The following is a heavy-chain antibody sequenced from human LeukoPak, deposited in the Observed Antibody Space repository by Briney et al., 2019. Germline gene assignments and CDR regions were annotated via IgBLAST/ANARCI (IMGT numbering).Heavy chain of an antibody. CDR1: GGSISSTNYY. J-gene: IGHJ4*02. V-gene: IGHV4-39*01. CDR3: ASSVQLSSRGRGGN. D-gene: IGHD3-16*02. CDR2: IYYSGST. Sequence: SETLSLTCTVSGGSISSTNYYWGWIRQPPGKGLEWIGSIYYSGSTYYNPSLKSRVTISVDTSKNQFSLKLSSVTAADTAVYYCASSVQLSSRGRGGNWGQGTLVTVSS.